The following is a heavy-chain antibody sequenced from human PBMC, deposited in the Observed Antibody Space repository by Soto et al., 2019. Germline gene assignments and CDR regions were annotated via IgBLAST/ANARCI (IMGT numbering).Heavy chain of an antibody. V-gene: IGHV1-18*01. J-gene: IGHJ4*02. CDR3: ARGRYGGY. CDR1: GYIFTTYG. CDR2: ISAHNGNT. Sequence: QVHLVQSGAEVKKPGASVKVSCKGSGYIFTTYGITWVRQAPGQGLEWMGWISAHNGNTNDAQKRQGRVTVTRDTSTSTAYMELRNLRSDDTAVYYCARGRYGGYWGQGALVTVSS. D-gene: IGHD3-10*01.